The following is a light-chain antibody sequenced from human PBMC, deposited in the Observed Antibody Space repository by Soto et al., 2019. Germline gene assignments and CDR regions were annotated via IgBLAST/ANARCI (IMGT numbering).Light chain of an antibody. V-gene: IGKV3-15*01. Sequence: EIVMTQSPATLSVSPGERATLSCRASQSVSRNLAWYQQKPGQAPRLLIYGASTRATGIPARFSGSGSGTEFTLTISSLQPDDFATYYCQQSYSTPYTFGQGTRLEIK. CDR2: GAS. CDR1: QSVSRN. J-gene: IGKJ5*01. CDR3: QQSYSTPYT.